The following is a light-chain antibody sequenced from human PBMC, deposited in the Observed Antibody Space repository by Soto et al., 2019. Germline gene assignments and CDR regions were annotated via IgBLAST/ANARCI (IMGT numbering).Light chain of an antibody. CDR1: QSISSY. CDR2: AAS. CDR3: QQSNSALWT. Sequence: DIQMTQSPSSLCASVGDRVTITCRASQSISSYLNWYQQKPGKAPKLLIYAASSLQSGVPSRFSGSGSGTDFTLTISSLQPEDFATYYCQQSNSALWTFGQGTKVEIK. J-gene: IGKJ1*01. V-gene: IGKV1-39*01.